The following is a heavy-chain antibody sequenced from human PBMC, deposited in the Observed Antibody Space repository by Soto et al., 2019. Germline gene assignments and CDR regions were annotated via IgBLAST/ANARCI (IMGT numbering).Heavy chain of an antibody. Sequence: QVQLVESGGGLVKPGGSLRLSCAASGFTFSDFYMSWVRQAPGKGLECISYISRSDNTAYYADSVKGRFTISRDNAKNSLYLQMNSLRAEDTAVYYCARGHEYFHPWGQGTLVTVSA. CDR3: ARGHEYFHP. J-gene: IGHJ1*01. CDR1: GFTFSDFY. V-gene: IGHV3-11*01. CDR2: ISRSDNTA.